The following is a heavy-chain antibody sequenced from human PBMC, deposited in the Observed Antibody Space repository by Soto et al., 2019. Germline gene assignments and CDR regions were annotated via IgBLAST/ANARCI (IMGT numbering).Heavy chain of an antibody. D-gene: IGHD1-26*01. V-gene: IGHV1-69*12. CDR2: IIPIFGTA. J-gene: IGHJ6*02. CDR1: GGTFSSYA. CDR3: ARDPGWELLLGYYYYGMDV. Sequence: QVQLVQSGAEVKKPGSSVKVSCKASGGTFSSYAISWVRQAPGQGLEWMGGIIPIFGTANYAQKFQGRVTITADEXXSXAXXELSSLRSEDTAVYYCARDPGWELLLGYYYYGMDVWGQGTTVTVSS.